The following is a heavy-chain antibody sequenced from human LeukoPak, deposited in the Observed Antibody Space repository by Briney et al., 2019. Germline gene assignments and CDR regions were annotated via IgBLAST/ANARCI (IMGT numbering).Heavy chain of an antibody. CDR2: IPYDGSNK. D-gene: IGHD3-10*01. V-gene: IGHV3-30*02. J-gene: IGHJ4*02. Sequence: GGSLRLSCAASGFTFSNYGMHWVRQAPGKGLEWVAFIPYDGSNKYYADSVKGRFTISKDNSKNTLYLQMNSLRAEDTAVYYCAKDRGVSSYYFDYWGQGTLVTVSS. CDR1: GFTFSNYG. CDR3: AKDRGVSSYYFDY.